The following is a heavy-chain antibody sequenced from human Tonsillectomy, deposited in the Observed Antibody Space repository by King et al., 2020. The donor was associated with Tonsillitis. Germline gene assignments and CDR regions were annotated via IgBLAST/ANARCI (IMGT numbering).Heavy chain of an antibody. CDR3: VRENWYYDY. CDR1: GYTFTDYH. CDR2: SYPNNGGT. D-gene: IGHD1-1*01. V-gene: IGHV1-2*02. J-gene: IGHJ4*02. Sequence: VQLVESGAEMKRPGASVKVSCLASGYTFTDYHMHWVRQAPGQGLEWMGWSYPNNGGTYYAQKFQGRISLTRDTSINSVYMELTRLTSDDTALYYCVRENWYYDYWGQGTLVTVSS.